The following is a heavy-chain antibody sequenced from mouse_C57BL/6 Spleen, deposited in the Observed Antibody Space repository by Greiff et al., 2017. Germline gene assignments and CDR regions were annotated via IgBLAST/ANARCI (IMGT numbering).Heavy chain of an antibody. J-gene: IGHJ1*03. CDR1: GFTFSDAW. D-gene: IGHD1-1*01. V-gene: IGHV6-6*01. CDR3: TSAYYYGSRGYFDV. CDR2: IRNKANNHAT. Sequence: EVKVVESGGGLVQPGGSMKLSCAASGFTFSDAWMDWVRQSPEKGLEWVAEIRNKANNHATYYAESVKGRFTISRDDSKSSVYLQMNSLRAEDTGIYYCTSAYYYGSRGYFDVWGTGTTVTVSS.